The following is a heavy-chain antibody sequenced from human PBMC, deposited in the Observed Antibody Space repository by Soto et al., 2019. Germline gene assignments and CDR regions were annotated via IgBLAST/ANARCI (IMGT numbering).Heavy chain of an antibody. D-gene: IGHD6-19*01. CDR1: GGTIRSPDW. V-gene: IGHV4-4*02. J-gene: IGHJ5*02. Sequence: SETLSLTCGVSGGTIRSPDWWTWVRQPPGKGLEWIGEIFQSGSTNYTPSLESRVTISVDKSKNQFSLTLTPVTAADTAVYFCARGRGRYSSGWSWFDPWGQGILVTVSS. CDR3: ARGRGRYSSGWSWFDP. CDR2: IFQSGST.